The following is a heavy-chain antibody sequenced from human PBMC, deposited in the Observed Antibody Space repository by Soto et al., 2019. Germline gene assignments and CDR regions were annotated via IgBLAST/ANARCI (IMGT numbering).Heavy chain of an antibody. D-gene: IGHD6-6*01. J-gene: IGHJ4*02. V-gene: IGHV3-33*01. CDR3: ARSGDDLEYSSSFWFY. CDR1: GFTFSSYG. Sequence: PGGSLRLSCAASGFTFSSYGMHWVRQAPGKGLEWVAVIWYDGSNKYYADSVKGRFTISRDNSKNTLYLQMNSLRAEDTAVYYCARSGDDLEYSSSFWFYWGQGTLVTVSS. CDR2: IWYDGSNK.